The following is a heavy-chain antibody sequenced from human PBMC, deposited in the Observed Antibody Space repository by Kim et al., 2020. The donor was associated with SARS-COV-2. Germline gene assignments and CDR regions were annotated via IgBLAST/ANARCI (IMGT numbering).Heavy chain of an antibody. J-gene: IGHJ6*02. CDR1: GGTFSSYA. CDR2: IIPILGIA. V-gene: IGHV1-69*04. CDR3: ARQIYYYYYGMDV. Sequence: SVKVSCKASGGTFSSYAISWVRQAPGQGLEWMGRIIPILGIANYAQKFQGRVTITADKSTSTAYMELSSLRSEDTAVYYCARQIYYYYYGMDVWGQGTTVTVSS.